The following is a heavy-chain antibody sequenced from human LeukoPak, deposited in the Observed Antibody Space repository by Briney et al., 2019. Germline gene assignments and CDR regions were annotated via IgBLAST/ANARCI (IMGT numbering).Heavy chain of an antibody. V-gene: IGHV3-7*02. J-gene: IGHJ4*02. Sequence: GGSLRLSCAASGFTFSSYWMSWVPQAPGKGLEWVANIKQDGSEKYYVDSVKGRFTISRDNAKNSLYVQMYSLRAEDTAVYYCASGVQGFDYWGQGTLVTVSS. CDR2: IKQDGSEK. CDR3: ASGVQGFDY. CDR1: GFTFSSYW. D-gene: IGHD3-10*01.